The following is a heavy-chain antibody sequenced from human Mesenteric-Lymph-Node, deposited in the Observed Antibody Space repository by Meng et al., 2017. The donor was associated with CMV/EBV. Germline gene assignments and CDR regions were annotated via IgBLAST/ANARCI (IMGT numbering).Heavy chain of an antibody. CDR3: ARDLVTMVRGVPLGYYYGMDV. Sequence: ASVKVSCKASGYSFTDYYMHWVRQAPGQGLEWMGWINPKRGATNYAQKFQGRVTMTRDTSISTAYMEVSSLRFDDTAVYYCARDLVTMVRGVPLGYYYGMDVWGQGTTVTVSS. CDR2: INPKRGAT. J-gene: IGHJ6*02. D-gene: IGHD3-10*01. CDR1: GYSFTDYY. V-gene: IGHV1-2*02.